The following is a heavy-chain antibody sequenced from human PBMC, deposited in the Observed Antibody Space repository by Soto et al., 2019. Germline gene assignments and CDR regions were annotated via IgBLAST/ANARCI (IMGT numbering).Heavy chain of an antibody. CDR1: GFSISSYS. CDR2: ISSSSTTV. CDR3: ATGGGPYEGFNWFDP. D-gene: IGHD3-22*01. V-gene: IGHV3-48*02. Sequence: EVQLVESGGGLVQRGGSLRLSCAASGFSISSYSMHWVRQAPGKGLEWVSYISSSSTTVYYADSVKGRFTISRDNARNSLHLKMNSLRDDDTAMYYCATGGGPYEGFNWFDPWGQGTLVTVFS. J-gene: IGHJ5*02.